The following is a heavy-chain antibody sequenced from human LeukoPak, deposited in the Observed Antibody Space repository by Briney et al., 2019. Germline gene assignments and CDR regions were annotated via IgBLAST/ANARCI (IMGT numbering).Heavy chain of an antibody. V-gene: IGHV3-15*01. J-gene: IGHJ4*02. CDR3: TTYGMSTEELDY. D-gene: IGHD1-26*01. Sequence: GGSLRLSCAASGFTFSNAWMSWVRQAPGKGLERVGRVKSKTDGGTTDYAAPVKGRFTISRDDSKNTLYLQMNSLKTEDTAVYYCTTYGMSTEELDYWGQGTLVTVSS. CDR2: VKSKTDGGTT. CDR1: GFTFSNAW.